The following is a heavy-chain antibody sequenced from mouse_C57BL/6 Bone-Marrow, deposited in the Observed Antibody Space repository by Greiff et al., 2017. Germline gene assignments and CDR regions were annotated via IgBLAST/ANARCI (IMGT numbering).Heavy chain of an antibody. D-gene: IGHD2-4*01. Sequence: DVKLQESVAELVRPGASVKLSCTASGFNIKNTYMHWVKQRPEQSLEWIGRIDPANGNTNYAPKFQGKATITADTSSNTAYLQLSSLTSEDTAIYYCASLCYDPYYFDYWGQGTTLTVSS. CDR2: IDPANGNT. CDR3: ASLCYDPYYFDY. J-gene: IGHJ2*01. V-gene: IGHV14-3*01. CDR1: GFNIKNTY.